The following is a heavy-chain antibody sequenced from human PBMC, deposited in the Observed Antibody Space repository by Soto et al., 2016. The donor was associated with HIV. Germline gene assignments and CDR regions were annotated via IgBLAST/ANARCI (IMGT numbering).Heavy chain of an antibody. CDR2: ISWNSGNI. J-gene: IGHJ4*02. Sequence: EVQLVESGGGLVQPGRSLRLSCAASGFTFDAYAMHWVRQAPGKGLEWVSGISWNSGNIGYADSVKGRLTISRDNAKNSLYLQMNSLRPEDTAFYYCVKDNSGWYYFDYWGQGTLVTVSS. D-gene: IGHD6-19*01. V-gene: IGHV3-9*01. CDR3: VKDNSGWYYFDY. CDR1: GFTFDAYA.